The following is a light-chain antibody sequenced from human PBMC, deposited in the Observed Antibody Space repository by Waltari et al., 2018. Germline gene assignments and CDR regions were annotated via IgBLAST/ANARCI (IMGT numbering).Light chain of an antibody. CDR3: QQYHSYPWT. CDR1: QSSSNW. Sequence: DIQMTQSPSTLSASVEDRVTITCRASQSSSNWLAWYQQKPGQAPNLLIYRTSTLESGVPSRFRRSGSGTELTLTIISLMPDDFATYFCQQYHSYPWTFGQGTKVEIK. CDR2: RTS. J-gene: IGKJ1*01. V-gene: IGKV1-5*03.